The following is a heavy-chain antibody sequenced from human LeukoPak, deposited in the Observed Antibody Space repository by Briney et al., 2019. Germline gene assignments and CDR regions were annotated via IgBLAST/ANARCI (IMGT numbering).Heavy chain of an antibody. Sequence: GASVKVSCKASGYTSTGYYMHWVRQAPGQGLEWMGWINPNSGGTNYAQKFQGRVTMTRDTSISTAYMELSRLRSDDTAVYYCARAPAFAYCGGDCYSDPFDYWGQGTLVTVSS. CDR2: INPNSGGT. D-gene: IGHD2-21*02. CDR3: ARAPAFAYCGGDCYSDPFDY. CDR1: GYTSTGYY. J-gene: IGHJ4*02. V-gene: IGHV1-2*02.